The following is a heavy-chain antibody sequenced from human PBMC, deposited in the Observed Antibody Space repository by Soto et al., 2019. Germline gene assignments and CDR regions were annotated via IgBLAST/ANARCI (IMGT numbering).Heavy chain of an antibody. Sequence: GGSLRLSCAASGFTFSNAWMSWVRQAPGKGLEWVGHIKSKTDGGTTDYAAPVKGRFTISRDDSKNTLYLQMNSLKTEDTAVYYCTTDPTYYYDSSGYYYYYGMDVWGQGTTVTVSS. CDR3: TTDPTYYYDSSGYYYYYGMDV. CDR2: IKSKTDGGTT. CDR1: GFTFSNAW. J-gene: IGHJ6*02. V-gene: IGHV3-15*01. D-gene: IGHD3-22*01.